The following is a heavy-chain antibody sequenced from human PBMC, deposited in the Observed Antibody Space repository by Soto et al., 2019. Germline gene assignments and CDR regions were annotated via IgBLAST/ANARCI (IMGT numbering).Heavy chain of an antibody. Sequence: PSDTLSLTCAVSGGSISSGGYSWSWIRQPPGKGLEWIGYMHHSGSTYYNPSLKSRVTISIDRSKNQFSLKLSSVTAADTAVYYCARVQDYWGQGILVTVSS. V-gene: IGHV4-30-2*01. CDR1: GGSISSGGYS. CDR3: ARVQDY. J-gene: IGHJ4*02. CDR2: MHHSGST. D-gene: IGHD1-1*01.